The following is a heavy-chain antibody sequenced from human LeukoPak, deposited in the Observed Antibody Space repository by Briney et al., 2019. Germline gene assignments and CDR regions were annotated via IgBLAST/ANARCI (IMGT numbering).Heavy chain of an antibody. CDR2: INPNSGGT. D-gene: IGHD3-3*01. J-gene: IGHJ4*02. Sequence: ASVKVSCKASGYTFTCYYMHWVRQAPGQGLEWMGWINPNSGGTNYAQKFQGRVTMTRDTSISTAYMELSRLRSDDTAVYYCARKTDHYDFWSGYYTAIDYCGQGTLVTVSS. CDR1: GYTFTCYY. V-gene: IGHV1-2*02. CDR3: ARKTDHYDFWSGYYTAIDY.